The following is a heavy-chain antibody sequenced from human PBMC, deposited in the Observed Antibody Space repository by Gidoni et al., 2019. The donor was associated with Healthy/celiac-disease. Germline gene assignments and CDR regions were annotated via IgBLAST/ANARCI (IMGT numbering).Heavy chain of an antibody. J-gene: IGHJ4*02. CDR1: GFTFSSYG. Sequence: QVQLVESGGGVVQPGRSLRLSCAASGFTFSSYGMHWVRQAPGKGLEWVAVIWYDGSNKYYADSVKGRFTISRDNSKNTLYLQMNSLRAEDTAVYYCARDLVADYGDYGIDYWGQGTLVTVSS. D-gene: IGHD4-17*01. CDR2: IWYDGSNK. V-gene: IGHV3-33*01. CDR3: ARDLVADYGDYGIDY.